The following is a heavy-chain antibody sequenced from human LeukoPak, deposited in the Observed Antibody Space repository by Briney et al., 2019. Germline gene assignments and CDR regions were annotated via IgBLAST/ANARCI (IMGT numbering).Heavy chain of an antibody. Sequence: NKHSVRQAPVQVLQAIGGISPNSGGTNYAQKFQGRVTMTRDTSLNTAYMELNGLRSDDTAVYYCARGRTGSGWYFDYWGQGTLVTVSS. CDR1: N. V-gene: IGHV1-2*02. CDR2: ISPNSGGT. CDR3: ARGRTGSGWYFDY. J-gene: IGHJ4*02. D-gene: IGHD6-19*01.